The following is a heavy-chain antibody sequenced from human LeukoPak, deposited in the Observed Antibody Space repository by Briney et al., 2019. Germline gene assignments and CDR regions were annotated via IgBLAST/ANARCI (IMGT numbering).Heavy chain of an antibody. D-gene: IGHD2/OR15-2a*01. Sequence: GGSLRLSCAASGFTFDDYALSWVRQAPGKGLEWVANIKQDGSEKYYVDSVKGRFTISRDNAKNSLYLQMNSLRAEDTAVYYCARGEYDYGDYGGQGTLVTVSA. V-gene: IGHV3-7*01. CDR3: ARGEYDYGDY. J-gene: IGHJ4*02. CDR2: IKQDGSEK. CDR1: GFTFDDYA.